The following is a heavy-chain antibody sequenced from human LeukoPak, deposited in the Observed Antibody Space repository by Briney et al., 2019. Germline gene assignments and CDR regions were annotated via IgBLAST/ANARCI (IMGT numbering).Heavy chain of an antibody. Sequence: AGGSLRLSCAASGFTFSSYSMNWVRQAPGKGLEWVSSISSSSSYIYYADSVKGRFTISRDNAKNSLYLQMNSLRAEDTAVYYCARLGSSVSWFDPWGQGTLVTVSS. V-gene: IGHV3-21*01. CDR1: GFTFSSYS. CDR2: ISSSSSYI. J-gene: IGHJ5*02. D-gene: IGHD6-19*01. CDR3: ARLGSSVSWFDP.